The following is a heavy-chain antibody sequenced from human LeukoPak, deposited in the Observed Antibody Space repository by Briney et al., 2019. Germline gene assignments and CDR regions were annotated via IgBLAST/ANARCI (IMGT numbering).Heavy chain of an antibody. CDR1: GYTFTSYG. CDR3: ARVSSIVGATTLDY. J-gene: IGHJ4*02. CDR2: ISAYNGNT. V-gene: IGHV1-18*01. Sequence: ASVKVSCKASGYTFTSYGISWVRQAPGQGLEWMGWISAYNGNTTYAQKLQGRVTMTTDTSTSTAYMELRSLRSDDTAVYYCARVSSIVGATTLDYWGQGTLVTVSS. D-gene: IGHD1-26*01.